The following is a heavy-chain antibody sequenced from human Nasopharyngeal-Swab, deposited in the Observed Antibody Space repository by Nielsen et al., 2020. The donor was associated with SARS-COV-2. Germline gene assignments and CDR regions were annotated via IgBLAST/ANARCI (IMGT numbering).Heavy chain of an antibody. Sequence: SCAASGFTFSSYGMHWVRQAPGKGLEWVAVISYDGSNKYYADSVKGRFTISRDNSKNTLYLQMNSLRAEDTAVYYCAKCGSSDFWSGYYSGYYYYGMDVWGQGTTVTVSS. J-gene: IGHJ6*02. CDR1: GFTFSSYG. D-gene: IGHD3-3*01. V-gene: IGHV3-30*18. CDR3: AKCGSSDFWSGYYSGYYYYGMDV. CDR2: ISYDGSNK.